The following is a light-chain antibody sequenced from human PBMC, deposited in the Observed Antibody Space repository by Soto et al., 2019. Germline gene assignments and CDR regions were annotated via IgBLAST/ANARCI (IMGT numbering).Light chain of an antibody. CDR2: GAS. CDR1: QSVSSN. V-gene: IGKV3-15*01. Sequence: EIVMTQSPATLSVSPGERATLSCRASQSVSSNLAWYQQKPGQAPRLLIYGASTRATGIPARFSGSGSRTDFTLTISSLQSEDFAVYYCQQYNNWPLTFGGGTKVDIK. CDR3: QQYNNWPLT. J-gene: IGKJ4*01.